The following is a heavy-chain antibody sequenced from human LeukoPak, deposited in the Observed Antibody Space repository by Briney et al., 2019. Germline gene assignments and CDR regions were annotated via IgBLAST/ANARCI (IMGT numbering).Heavy chain of an antibody. CDR1: GFTFSSYA. CDR3: AKGRAHYYYYGMDV. Sequence: PGGSLRLSCTASGFTFSSYAMSWVRQAPGKGLEWVSGISWNSGSIGYADSVKGRFTISRDNAKNSLYLQMNSLRAEDTALYYCAKGRAHYYYYGMDVWGQGTTVTVSS. CDR2: ISWNSGSI. J-gene: IGHJ6*02. V-gene: IGHV3-9*01.